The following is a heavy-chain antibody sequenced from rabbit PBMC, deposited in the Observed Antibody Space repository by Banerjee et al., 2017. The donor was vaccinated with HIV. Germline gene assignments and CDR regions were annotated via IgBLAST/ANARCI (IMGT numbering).Heavy chain of an antibody. CDR2: IYAGSSGSE. V-gene: IGHV1S45*01. CDR3: ASDLAGVIGWNFNL. CDR1: GIDFSSSYY. D-gene: IGHD4-1*01. J-gene: IGHJ4*01. Sequence: QEQLVESGGGLVKPGGTLTLTCKASGIDFSSSYYMCWVRQAPGKGLEWIGCIYAGSSGSEYYANWAKGRFTISKASSTPVTLQMTRVSAADTATYFCASDLAGVIGWNFNLWGPGTLVTVS.